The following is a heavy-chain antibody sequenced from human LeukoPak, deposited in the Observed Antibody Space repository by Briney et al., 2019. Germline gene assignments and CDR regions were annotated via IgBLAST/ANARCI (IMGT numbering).Heavy chain of an antibody. CDR1: GFTVSSNY. Sequence: GGSLRLSCAASGFTVSSNYMSWVRQAPGKGLEWVSVIYSGGGTYYADSVKGRFTISRDNSKNTLYLQMNSLRAEDTAVYYCARNPSSYSSGWGSSRDWYFDLWGRGTLVTVSS. CDR2: IYSGGGT. V-gene: IGHV3-66*01. J-gene: IGHJ2*01. D-gene: IGHD6-19*01. CDR3: ARNPSSYSSGWGSSRDWYFDL.